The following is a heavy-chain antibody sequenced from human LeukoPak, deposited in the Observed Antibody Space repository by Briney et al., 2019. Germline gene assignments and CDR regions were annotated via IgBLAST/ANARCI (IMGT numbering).Heavy chain of an antibody. CDR2: ISSSDSTI. D-gene: IGHD1-26*01. CDR3: ARGGPMGNFDY. Sequence: GGSLRLSCAASGFTFSSYEMNWVRQAPGKGLEWVSYISSSDSTIYYADSVKGRFTISRDNAKSTLYLQMNSLRAEDTAVYYCARGGPMGNFDYWGQGTLVTVSS. V-gene: IGHV3-48*03. CDR1: GFTFSSYE. J-gene: IGHJ4*02.